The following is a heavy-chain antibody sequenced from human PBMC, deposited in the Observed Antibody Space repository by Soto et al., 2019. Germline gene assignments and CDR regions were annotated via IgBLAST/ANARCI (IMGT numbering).Heavy chain of an antibody. Sequence: SETLSLTCTVSGGSISSYYWSWIRQPPGKGLEWIGYIYYSGSTNYNPSLKSRVTISVDTSKNQFSLKLSSVTAADTAVYYCSRQLVVVVAATQYSYYFDYWGQGTLVTVSS. J-gene: IGHJ4*02. D-gene: IGHD2-15*01. CDR1: GGSISSYY. CDR2: IYYSGST. V-gene: IGHV4-59*01. CDR3: SRQLVVVVAATQYSYYFDY.